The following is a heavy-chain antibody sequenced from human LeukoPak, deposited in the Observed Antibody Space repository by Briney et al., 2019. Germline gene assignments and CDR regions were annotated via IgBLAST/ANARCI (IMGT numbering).Heavy chain of an antibody. J-gene: IGHJ3*02. D-gene: IGHD3-9*01. Sequence: GASVKVSCKASGGTFSSNAIAWVRQAPGQGLEWMGGIIPNFGSPNYAQKFQDRVTIIADESTAYMELSSLRSDDTAVYFCARPPLPLDGWTSFDMWGQGTLVTVS. V-gene: IGHV1-69*13. CDR1: GGTFSSNA. CDR3: ARPPLPLDGWTSFDM. CDR2: IIPNFGSP.